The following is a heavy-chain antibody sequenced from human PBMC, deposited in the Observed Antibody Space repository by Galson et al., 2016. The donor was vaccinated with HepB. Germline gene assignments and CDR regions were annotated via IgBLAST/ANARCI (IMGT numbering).Heavy chain of an antibody. CDR2: IYWDDDN. CDR3: VYNSPRQQLAPNNYQYYYMDV. Sequence: PALVKPTQTLTLTCTFSGFSLTTSGVSVGWIRQPPGKALEWLALIYWDDDNRYSPSLNTRLPIPKDTSKNQVVLTMTNMDPVDTGTYYCVYNSPRQQLAPNNYQYYYMDVWGKGTTVTVSS. D-gene: IGHD6-13*01. V-gene: IGHV2-5*04. J-gene: IGHJ6*03. CDR1: GFSLTTSGVS.